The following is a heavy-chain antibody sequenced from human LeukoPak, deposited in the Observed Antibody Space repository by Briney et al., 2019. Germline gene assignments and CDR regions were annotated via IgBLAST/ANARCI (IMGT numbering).Heavy chain of an antibody. J-gene: IGHJ6*03. V-gene: IGHV3-7*03. CDR1: GFTFSSYW. CDR3: AKDIARYSPGGNYYYYYMDV. D-gene: IGHD2-15*01. CDR2: IKQDGSEK. Sequence: PGGSLRLSCAASGFTFSSYWMSWVRQAPGKGLEWVANIKQDGSEKYYVDSVKGRFTISRDNAKNSLYLQMNSLRAEDTALYYCAKDIARYSPGGNYYYYYMDVWGKGTTVTISS.